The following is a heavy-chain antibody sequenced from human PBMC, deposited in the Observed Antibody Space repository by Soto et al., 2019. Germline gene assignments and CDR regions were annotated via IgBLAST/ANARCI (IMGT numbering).Heavy chain of an antibody. CDR3: AKDRPGIQLWLEDPHDY. CDR2: ISGSGGST. D-gene: IGHD5-18*01. CDR1: GFTFSSYA. Sequence: QPGGSLRLSCAACGFTFSSYAMSWVRQAPGKGLEWVSAISGSGGSTYYADSVKGRFTISRDNSKNTLYLQMNSLRAEDTAVYYCAKDRPGIQLWLEDPHDYWGQGTLVTVSS. V-gene: IGHV3-23*01. J-gene: IGHJ4*02.